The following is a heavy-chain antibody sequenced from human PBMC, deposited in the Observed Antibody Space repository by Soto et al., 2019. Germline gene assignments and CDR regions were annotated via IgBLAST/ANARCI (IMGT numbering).Heavy chain of an antibody. Sequence: GGSLRLSCAASGFTFASYAMSWVRQAPGKGLEWVSGISGSGGNKYKADSVKGRFTISRDNSKNKLYLDMISLRAEDTDVYYCAKGLSIAADGTFDYWGQGTPVTVS. CDR3: AKGLSIAADGTFDY. V-gene: IGHV3-23*01. CDR2: ISGSGGNK. D-gene: IGHD6-13*01. CDR1: GFTFASYA. J-gene: IGHJ4*02.